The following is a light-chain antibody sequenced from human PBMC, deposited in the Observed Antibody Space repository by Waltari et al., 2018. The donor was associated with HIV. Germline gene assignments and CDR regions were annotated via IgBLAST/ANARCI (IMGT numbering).Light chain of an antibody. CDR1: HRDIGTYDY. Sequence: QSALTPPPSASGSPGQPVTLSCTGTHRDIGTYDYVPWYQQPPGKDPKLVISEVTKRPSGVSDRFSGSKPGNTAFLTVSGLQAEDEADYYCSSFANRDGFYVLFGGGTRLTVL. CDR3: SSFANRDGFYVL. J-gene: IGLJ2*01. CDR2: EVT. V-gene: IGLV2-8*01.